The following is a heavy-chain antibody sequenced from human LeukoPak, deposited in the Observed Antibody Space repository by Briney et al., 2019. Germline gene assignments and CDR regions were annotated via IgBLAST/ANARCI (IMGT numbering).Heavy chain of an antibody. Sequence: GGSLRLSCAASGFTFSSSWMHWVRQPPGKGLVRVSRINSDGSSTTYADSVKGRFTISRDNAKNTLYLHMNSLRAEDTAIYYCARALGSVADFWGQGTMVTVSS. CDR1: GFTFSSSW. J-gene: IGHJ4*02. D-gene: IGHD6-6*01. CDR3: ARALGSVADF. CDR2: INSDGSST. V-gene: IGHV3-74*01.